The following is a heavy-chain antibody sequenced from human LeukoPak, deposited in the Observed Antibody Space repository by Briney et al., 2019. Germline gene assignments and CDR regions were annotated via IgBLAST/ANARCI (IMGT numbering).Heavy chain of an antibody. D-gene: IGHD4-17*01. V-gene: IGHV1-69*13. J-gene: IGHJ6*02. CDR2: IIPIFGTA. Sequence: ASVKVSCKASGGTFSSYAISWVRQAPGQGLEWMGGIIPIFGTANYAQKFQGRVTITADGSTSTAYMELSSLRSEDTAVYYCASGDYDYYYYGMDVWGQGTTVTVSS. CDR3: ASGDYDYYYYGMDV. CDR1: GGTFSSYA.